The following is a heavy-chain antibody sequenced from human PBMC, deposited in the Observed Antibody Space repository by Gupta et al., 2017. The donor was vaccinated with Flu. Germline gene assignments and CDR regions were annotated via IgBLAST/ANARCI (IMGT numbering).Heavy chain of an antibody. D-gene: IGHD3-10*01. J-gene: IGHJ4*01. Sequence: EVQLLESGGGLVQPGGSLRLSCSVSGFTFSSYAMSWVRQAPGKGREWVSAISDSGDGTYDADSVKGRFTISRDNSKNTLYLQMKSLRVEDTGIYYCAKERAGVGTPEFDYWGQGTLVTVSS. CDR3: AKERAGVGTPEFDY. CDR1: GFTFSSYA. V-gene: IGHV3-23*01. CDR2: ISDSGDGT.